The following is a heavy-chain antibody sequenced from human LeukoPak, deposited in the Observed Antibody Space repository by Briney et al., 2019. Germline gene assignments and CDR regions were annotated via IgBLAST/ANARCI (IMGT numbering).Heavy chain of an antibody. CDR3: ARGGYGSGSSDFDY. D-gene: IGHD3-10*01. J-gene: IGHJ4*02. CDR1: GGSFSGYY. Sequence: SETLSLTCAVYGGSFSGYYWSWIRQPPGKGLEWIGEINHSGSTNYSPTLKSRVTISVDTSKNQFSLKLSSVTAADTAVYYCARGGYGSGSSDFDYWGQGTLVTVSS. V-gene: IGHV4-34*01. CDR2: INHSGST.